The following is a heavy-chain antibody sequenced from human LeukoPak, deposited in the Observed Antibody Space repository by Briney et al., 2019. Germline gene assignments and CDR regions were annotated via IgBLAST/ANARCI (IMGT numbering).Heavy chain of an antibody. CDR2: IYNSGAKI. Sequence: GGSLRLSCAVSGLTFSTYSMTWVRQGPGKGLEWVSSIYNSGAKIFYADSVKGRFTISRDNSKNTLYLQMNSLRAEDTAVYYCAKDRHFQHWGQGTLVTVSS. J-gene: IGHJ1*01. V-gene: IGHV3-23*01. CDR3: AKDRHFQH. CDR1: GLTFSTYS.